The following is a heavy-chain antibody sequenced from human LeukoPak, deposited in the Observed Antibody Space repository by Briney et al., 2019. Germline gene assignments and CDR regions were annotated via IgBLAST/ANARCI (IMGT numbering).Heavy chain of an antibody. Sequence: GGSLRLSCTASGFTFGDYAMSWFRQAPGKGLEWVGFIRSKAYGGTTEYAASVKGRFTISRDDSKSIAYLQMKSLKTEDTAVYYCTRLVVGASAFDIWGQGTMVTVSS. D-gene: IGHD1-26*01. CDR3: TRLVVGASAFDI. J-gene: IGHJ3*02. CDR1: GFTFGDYA. V-gene: IGHV3-49*03. CDR2: IRSKAYGGTT.